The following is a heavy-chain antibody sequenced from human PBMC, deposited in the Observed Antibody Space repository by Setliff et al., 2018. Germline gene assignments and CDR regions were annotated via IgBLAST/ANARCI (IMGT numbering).Heavy chain of an antibody. CDR1: GFTFNSDA. D-gene: IGHD6-13*01. CDR3: AKCSTWDNHYPHFKY. CDR2: ISSDGSSI. J-gene: IGHJ4*02. V-gene: IGHV3-23*03. Sequence: GGSLRLSCTASGFTFNSDAMTWVRQAPGKGLEWVSIISSDGSSIYYADSVKGRFTISRDNSKNTLYLQMNSLRAEDTAVYCCAKCSTWDNHYPHFKYWGQGTLVTVSS.